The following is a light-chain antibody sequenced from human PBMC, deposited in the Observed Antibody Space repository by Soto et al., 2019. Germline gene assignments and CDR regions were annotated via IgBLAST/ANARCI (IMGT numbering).Light chain of an antibody. CDR2: GAS. CDR1: QSVSSSY. J-gene: IGKJ3*01. CDR3: QQYGSSPPVT. V-gene: IGKV3-20*01. Sequence: EIVLTQSPGTLSLSPGERATLSCRAIQSVSSSYLSWYQQKPGQAPRLLICGASSRATGIPDRFSGSGSGTDFTLTISRLEPEDFAVYYCQQYGSSPPVTFGPGTKVDI.